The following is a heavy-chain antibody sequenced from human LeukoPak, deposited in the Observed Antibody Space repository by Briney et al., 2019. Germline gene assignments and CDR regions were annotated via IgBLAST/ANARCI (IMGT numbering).Heavy chain of an antibody. CDR3: ARPRRGSVAALYYFDY. D-gene: IGHD6-6*01. Sequence: ASVKVSCKASGGTFSSYAISWVRQAPGQGLEWMGGIIPIFGTANYAQKFQGRVTITADESTSTAYMELSSLRSEDTAVYYCARPRRGSVAALYYFDYWGQGTLVTVSS. V-gene: IGHV1-69*13. J-gene: IGHJ4*02. CDR2: IIPIFGTA. CDR1: GGTFSSYA.